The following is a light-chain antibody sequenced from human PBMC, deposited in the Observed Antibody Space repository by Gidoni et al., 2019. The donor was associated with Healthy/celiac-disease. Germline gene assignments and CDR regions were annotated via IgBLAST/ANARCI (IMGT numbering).Light chain of an antibody. V-gene: IGKV3-11*01. J-gene: IGKJ4*01. Sequence: EIVLTQSPATLSLSPGERATLSCRASQSVSSYLAWYQQQPGQAPRLLIYDASNRATGIPARFSGSGSGTDFTLTISSLVPEDFAVYYCQQRSNWLTFGGGTKVEIK. CDR3: QQRSNWLT. CDR2: DAS. CDR1: QSVSSY.